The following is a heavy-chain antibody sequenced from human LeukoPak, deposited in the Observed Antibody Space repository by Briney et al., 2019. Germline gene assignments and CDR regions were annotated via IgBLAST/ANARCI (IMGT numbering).Heavy chain of an antibody. Sequence: PSETLSLTCTVSGGSISSYYWSWIRQPPGKGLEWIGYIYYSGSTNYNPSLKSRVTISVDTSKNQFSLNLTSVTAADTAVYYCARLPGSSHGYYFDYWGQGTLVTVSS. V-gene: IGHV4-59*08. CDR1: GGSISSYY. D-gene: IGHD5-18*01. CDR2: IYYSGST. CDR3: ARLPGSSHGYYFDY. J-gene: IGHJ4*02.